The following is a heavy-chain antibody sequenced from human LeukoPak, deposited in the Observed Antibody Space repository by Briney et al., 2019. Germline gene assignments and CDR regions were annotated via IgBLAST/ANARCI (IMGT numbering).Heavy chain of an antibody. CDR3: AKDQHNGYYYGMDV. D-gene: IGHD2-21*01. CDR2: ISYEVSNK. Sequence: PGGSLRLSCIASGFTFSDYGMHWVRQAPGKGLEWVAVISYEVSNKYYRDSVKGRFTISRDNSKNTLYLQMNSLRAEDTAVYYCAKDQHNGYYYGMDVWGQGTTVTVSS. V-gene: IGHV3-30*18. J-gene: IGHJ6*02. CDR1: GFTFSDYG.